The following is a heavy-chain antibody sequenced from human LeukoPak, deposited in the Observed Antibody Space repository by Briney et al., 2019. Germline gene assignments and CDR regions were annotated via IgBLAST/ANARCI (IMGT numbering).Heavy chain of an antibody. D-gene: IGHD3-22*01. Sequence: KPSETLSLTCTVSGGSISSSSYYWGWIRQPPGKGLEWIGSIYYSGSTYYNPSLKSRVTISVDTSKNQFSLKLSSVTAADTAVYYCARDSLEITMIADGFDPWGQGTLVTVSS. CDR2: IYYSGST. CDR3: ARDSLEITMIADGFDP. J-gene: IGHJ5*02. V-gene: IGHV4-39*07. CDR1: GGSISSSSYY.